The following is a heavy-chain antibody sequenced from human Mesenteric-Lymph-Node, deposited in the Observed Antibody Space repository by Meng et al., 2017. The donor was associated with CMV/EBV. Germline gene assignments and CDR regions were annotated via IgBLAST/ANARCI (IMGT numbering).Heavy chain of an antibody. CDR2: ISGGATTI. D-gene: IGHD2-21*01. CDR1: GFTFSSYS. CDR3: VRDGDF. V-gene: IGHV3-48*04. Sequence: GGSLRLSCAASGFTFSSYSMNWVRQAPGKGLEWVLYISGGATTIFQADSVKGRFTISRDNAKNSVYLQMNSLRVEDTAIYYCVRDGDFWGQGTLVTVSS. J-gene: IGHJ4*02.